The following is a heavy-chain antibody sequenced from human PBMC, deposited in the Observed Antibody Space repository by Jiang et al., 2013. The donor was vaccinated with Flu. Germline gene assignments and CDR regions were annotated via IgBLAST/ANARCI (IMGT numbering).Heavy chain of an antibody. CDR1: GGSISSSNW. CDR2: IYHSGST. J-gene: IGHJ6*02. V-gene: IGHV4-4*02. Sequence: GLVKPSGTLSLTCAVSGGSISSSNWWSWVRQPPGKGLEWIGEIYHSGSTNYNPSLKSRVTISVDKSKNQFSLKLSSVTAADTAVYYCARVGYSGYEPPYYYYGMDVWGQGTTVTVSS. D-gene: IGHD5-12*01. CDR3: ARVGYSGYEPPYYYYGMDV.